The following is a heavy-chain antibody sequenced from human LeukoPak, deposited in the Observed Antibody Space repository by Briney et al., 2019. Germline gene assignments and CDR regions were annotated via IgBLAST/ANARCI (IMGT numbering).Heavy chain of an antibody. J-gene: IGHJ6*03. V-gene: IGHV1-2*02. CDR1: GYTFTGYY. CDR3: ARSVGGGYYYYMDV. D-gene: IGHD3-3*01. Sequence: ASAKVSCKASGYTFTGYYMHWVRQAPGQGLEWMGWINPNSGGTNYAQKFQGRVTMTRDTSISTAYMELSRLRSDDTAVYYCARSVGGGYYYYMDVWGKGTTVTVSS. CDR2: INPNSGGT.